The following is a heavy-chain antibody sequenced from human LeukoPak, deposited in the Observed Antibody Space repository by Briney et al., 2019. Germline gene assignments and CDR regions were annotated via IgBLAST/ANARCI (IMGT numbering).Heavy chain of an antibody. D-gene: IGHD3-3*01. CDR2: IFRDGSR. CDR3: ARDFYDFWGGYWV. Sequence: GGPLRLSCAVSGFTVSSNYMSWVRQAPGKGLQWVSTIFRDGSRYYEDSVRGRFSISRDDSKNILSLQMTNLRAEDTAVYYCARDFYDFWGGYWVWGQGTLVTVSS. J-gene: IGHJ4*02. CDR1: GFTVSSNY. V-gene: IGHV3-53*01.